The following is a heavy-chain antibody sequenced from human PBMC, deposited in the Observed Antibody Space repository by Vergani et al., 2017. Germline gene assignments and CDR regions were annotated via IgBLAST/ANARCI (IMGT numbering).Heavy chain of an antibody. CDR3: ARPSGSYYRRGIGAFDI. V-gene: IGHV5-51*04. Sequence: EVPLVPSGAEVKTPGESLTISCKGSGYIFTNYWIGWVRQMPGKGLVWMGIIYRGDSDTRYSPCFQGQVTISAEKPISTAYLQWSSLKGSDTDMYYCARPSGSYYRRGIGAFDIWGQGTMVTISS. D-gene: IGHD1-26*01. J-gene: IGHJ3*02. CDR2: IYRGDSDT. CDR1: GYIFTNYW.